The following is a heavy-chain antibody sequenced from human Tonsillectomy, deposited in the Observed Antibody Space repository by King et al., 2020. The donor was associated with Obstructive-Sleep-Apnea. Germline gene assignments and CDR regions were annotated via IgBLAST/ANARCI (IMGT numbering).Heavy chain of an antibody. CDR3: AREFNDYENFYGMDV. Sequence: HVQLVESGGGVVQPGRSLRLSCAASGFTFRSYAMHWVRQAPGKGLEWVAVISYDGSNKDYADSVKGRFTISRDNSKNTLYLQMNSLRAEDTAVYYCAREFNDYENFYGMDVWGQGTTVTVSS. CDR1: GFTFRSYA. V-gene: IGHV3-30*04. CDR2: ISYDGSNK. J-gene: IGHJ6*02. D-gene: IGHD4-17*01.